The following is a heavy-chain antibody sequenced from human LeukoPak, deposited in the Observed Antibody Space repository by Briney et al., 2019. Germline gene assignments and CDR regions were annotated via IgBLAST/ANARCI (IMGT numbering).Heavy chain of an antibody. CDR1: APSVSSGGSC. V-gene: IGHV4-39*01. CDR3: ARHDSSRLGDTEVFDY. J-gene: IGHJ4*01. Sequence: PSACLSPTHTVSAPSVSSGGSCWGWLRGPPGKGLEWFAGISDRGSTYYNPSLVSRVTISVDTSKDQFSLKVDSVTAADTAVYFCARHDSSRLGDTEVFDYWGQGTLVTVSS. CDR2: ISDRGST. D-gene: IGHD2-21*02.